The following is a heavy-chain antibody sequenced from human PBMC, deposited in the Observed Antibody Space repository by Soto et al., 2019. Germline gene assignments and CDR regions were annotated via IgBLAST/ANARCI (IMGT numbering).Heavy chain of an antibody. Sequence: QVQLVQSGAEVKKPGASVKVSCKASGYTFTSYGISWVRQAPGQGLEWMGWISAYNGNTNYAQKLQGRVTMTTDTSTSTDYMELRSLRSDDTAVYYCARDRYCSGGSCYPIYYYYYGMDVWGQGTTVTVSS. D-gene: IGHD2-15*01. CDR1: GYTFTSYG. J-gene: IGHJ6*02. CDR2: ISAYNGNT. CDR3: ARDRYCSGGSCYPIYYYYYGMDV. V-gene: IGHV1-18*01.